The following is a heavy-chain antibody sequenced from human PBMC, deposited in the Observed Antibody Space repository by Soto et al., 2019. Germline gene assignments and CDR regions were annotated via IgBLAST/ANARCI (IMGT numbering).Heavy chain of an antibody. CDR3: ARDRFLGLAAAGLQVYWLDP. Sequence: GGSLRLSCAASGFTFSSYSMDWVRQAPGKGLEWVSSISSSSSYIYYADSVKGRFTISRDNAKNSLYLQMNSLRAEDTAVYYCARDRFLGLAAAGLQVYWLDPCGQGTLVTVYS. J-gene: IGHJ5*02. D-gene: IGHD6-13*01. CDR1: GFTFSSYS. CDR2: ISSSSSYI. V-gene: IGHV3-21*01.